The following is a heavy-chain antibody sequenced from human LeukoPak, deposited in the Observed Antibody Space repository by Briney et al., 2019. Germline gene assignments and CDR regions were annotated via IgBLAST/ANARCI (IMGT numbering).Heavy chain of an antibody. D-gene: IGHD2-21*01. Sequence: ASVKVSCKASGYTFTSYGISWVRQAPGQGLEWMGWTSAYNGNINYAQKLQGRVTMTTDTSTSTAYMELRSLRSDDTAVYYCARMSLVRYYGMDVWGQGTTVTVSS. CDR1: GYTFTSYG. CDR2: TSAYNGNI. CDR3: ARMSLVRYYGMDV. V-gene: IGHV1-18*01. J-gene: IGHJ6*02.